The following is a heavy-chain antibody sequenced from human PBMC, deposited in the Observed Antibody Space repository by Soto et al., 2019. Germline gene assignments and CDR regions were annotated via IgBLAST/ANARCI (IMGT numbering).Heavy chain of an antibody. CDR1: GYTFNGYY. J-gene: IGHJ5*02. Sequence: ASVKVSCKASGYTFNGYYMHWVRQAPGQGLEWMGWINPNSGGTNYAQKFQGWVTMTRDTSISTAYMELSRLRSDDTAVYYCARGASVYNWNKFDPWGQGTLVTVSS. V-gene: IGHV1-2*04. CDR3: ARGASVYNWNKFDP. CDR2: INPNSGGT. D-gene: IGHD1-1*01.